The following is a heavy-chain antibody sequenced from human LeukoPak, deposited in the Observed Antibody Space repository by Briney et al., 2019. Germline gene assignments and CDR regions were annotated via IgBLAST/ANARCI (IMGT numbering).Heavy chain of an antibody. CDR2: INHSGST. V-gene: IGHV4-34*01. J-gene: IGHJ4*02. Sequence: SETLSLTCAVYGGSFSGYYWSWIRQPPRKGLEWIGEINHSGSTNYNPSLKSRVTISVDTSKNQFSLKLSSVTAADTAVYYCARFLSWYSYFDYWGQGTLVTVSS. CDR3: ARFLSWYSYFDY. CDR1: GGSFSGYY. D-gene: IGHD6-13*01.